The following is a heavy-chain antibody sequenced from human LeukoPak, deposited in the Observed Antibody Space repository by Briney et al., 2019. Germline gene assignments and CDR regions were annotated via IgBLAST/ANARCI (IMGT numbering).Heavy chain of an antibody. V-gene: IGHV3-33*08. CDR1: GFTFSSYG. CDR2: IWYDGSNK. D-gene: IGHD6-19*01. Sequence: GGSLRLSCAASGFTFSSYGMHWVRQAPGKGLEWVAVIWYDGSNKYYADSVKGRFTISRDNSKNTLYLQMNSLRAEDTAVYYCARAFSSGWYYYYYGMDVWGQGTTVTVSS. CDR3: ARAFSSGWYYYYYGMDV. J-gene: IGHJ6*02.